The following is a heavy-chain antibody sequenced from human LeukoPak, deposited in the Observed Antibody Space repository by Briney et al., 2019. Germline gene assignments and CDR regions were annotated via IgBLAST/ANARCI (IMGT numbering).Heavy chain of an antibody. CDR1: GFTVSSSY. Sequence: GGSLRLSCAASGFTVSSSYMSRVRQAPGKGLEWVSVIYSDGSTSYADSVKGRFTISRDNSKNTLYLQMNSLRAEDTAVYYCARDSPRVGMDVWGQGTTVTVSS. CDR2: IYSDGST. CDR3: ARDSPRVGMDV. V-gene: IGHV3-53*01. J-gene: IGHJ6*02.